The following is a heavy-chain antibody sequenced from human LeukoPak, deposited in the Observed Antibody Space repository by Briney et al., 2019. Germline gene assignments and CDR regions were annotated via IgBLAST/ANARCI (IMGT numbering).Heavy chain of an antibody. D-gene: IGHD3-22*01. J-gene: IGHJ3*02. CDR2: IYTSGST. Sequence: SETLSLTXTVSGGSISSYYWSWIRQPAGKGLEWIRRIYTSGSTNYNPSLKSRVTMSVDTSKNQFSLKLGSVTAADTAVYYCAREAYYYDSSGYFGLHHDAFDIWGQGTMVTVSS. CDR3: AREAYYYDSSGYFGLHHDAFDI. CDR1: GGSISSYY. V-gene: IGHV4-4*07.